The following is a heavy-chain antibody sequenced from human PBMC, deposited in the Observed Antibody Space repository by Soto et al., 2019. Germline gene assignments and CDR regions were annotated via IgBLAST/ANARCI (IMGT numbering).Heavy chain of an antibody. CDR3: ARDSPNPIWSGSSDV. CDR2: IYYSGST. V-gene: IGHV4-59*01. D-gene: IGHD3-3*01. Sequence: SETLSLTCTVSGGSISSYYWSWIRQPPGKGLEWIGYIYYSGSTNYNPSLKSRVTISVDTSKNQFSLKLSSVTAADTAVYYCARDSPNPIWSGSSDVWGKGTTVTVSS. CDR1: GGSISSYY. J-gene: IGHJ6*04.